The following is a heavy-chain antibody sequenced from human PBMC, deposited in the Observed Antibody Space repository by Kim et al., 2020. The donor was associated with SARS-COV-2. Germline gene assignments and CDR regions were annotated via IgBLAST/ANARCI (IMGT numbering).Heavy chain of an antibody. CDR2: INHSGGT. V-gene: IGHV4-34*01. CDR1: GGSFSGYY. CDR3: ARGVRGTVIVVVITPYYYYAMDV. Sequence: SETLSLTCAVYGGSFSGYYWSWIRQPPGKGLEWIGEINHSGGTNYNPSPKRRGTISVDTSKNQFYLKLSSVTAADTAVYYCARGVRGTVIVVVITPYYYYAMDVWGQGTTVTVSS. J-gene: IGHJ6*02. D-gene: IGHD3-22*01.